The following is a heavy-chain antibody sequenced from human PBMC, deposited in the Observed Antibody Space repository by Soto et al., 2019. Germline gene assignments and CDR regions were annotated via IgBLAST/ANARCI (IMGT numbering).Heavy chain of an antibody. Sequence: GGSLRLSCAASGFTFNNYAMSWVRQAPGKGLEWVSTISGSGGSIYYADSVKGRFTISRDNSQNTLYLQMNSLRAEDTAVYYCARDMVRGLYPEYFQHWGQGTLVTVSS. D-gene: IGHD3-10*01. CDR3: ARDMVRGLYPEYFQH. J-gene: IGHJ1*01. CDR1: GFTFNNYA. CDR2: ISGSGGSI. V-gene: IGHV3-23*01.